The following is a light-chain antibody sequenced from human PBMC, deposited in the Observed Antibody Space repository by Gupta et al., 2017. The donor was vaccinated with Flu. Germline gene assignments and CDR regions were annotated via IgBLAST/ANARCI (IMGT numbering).Light chain of an antibody. J-gene: IGKJ1*01. CDR3: QQYDGSVWT. CDR2: GAS. V-gene: IGKV3-20*01. Sequence: GTLSLSPGEGATVSCRASQTITSDYLAWYQQKPGQAPRLLIYGASSRATGVPDRFSGRGSGTDFTLTISRLEPDDFAMYYCQQYDGSVWTFGQGTKVKIK. CDR1: QTITSDY.